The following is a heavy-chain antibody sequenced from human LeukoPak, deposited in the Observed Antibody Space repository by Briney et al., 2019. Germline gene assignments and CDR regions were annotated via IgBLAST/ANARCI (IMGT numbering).Heavy chain of an antibody. V-gene: IGHV3-23*01. CDR3: AKDLIEGATGWYSFYY. J-gene: IGHJ4*02. D-gene: IGHD1-26*01. CDR1: GFTFTSYD. CDR2: ISASGGST. Sequence: GGSLRLSCAASGFTFTSYDMSWVRQAPGQGLEWVSAISASGGSTYYADSVKGRFTITTDNSKNTVYLEMNSLRAEDTAVYYCAKDLIEGATGWYSFYYGGQGTLVTVSS.